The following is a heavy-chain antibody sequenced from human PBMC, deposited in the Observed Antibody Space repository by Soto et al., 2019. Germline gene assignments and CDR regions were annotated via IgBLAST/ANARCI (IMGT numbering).Heavy chain of an antibody. CDR1: GYSFTSYG. CDR2: ISAYNGNT. Sequence: QVQLVQSGAEVKKPGASVKVSCKASGYSFTSYGISWVRQAPGQGLEWMGWISAYNGNTNYAQKPQGRVTKTTDTSTSTAYMELRRLRSDDTAVYYCARDNGFGESDVWGQGTTVTVSS. D-gene: IGHD3-10*01. CDR3: ARDNGFGESDV. J-gene: IGHJ6*02. V-gene: IGHV1-18*01.